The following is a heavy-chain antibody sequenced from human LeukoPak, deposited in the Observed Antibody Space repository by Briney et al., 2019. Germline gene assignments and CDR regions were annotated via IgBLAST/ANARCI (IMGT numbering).Heavy chain of an antibody. CDR3: ARVPPYSSSWSFDY. V-gene: IGHV4-59*01. J-gene: IGHJ4*02. D-gene: IGHD6-13*01. CDR1: GGSISSYY. Sequence: SETLSLNCTVSGGSISSYYWSWLRQPPGKGLEWIGYIYYSGSTNYNPSLKSRVTISVDTSKNQFSLKPSSVTAANTAVYYCARVPPYSSSWSFDYWGQGTLVTVSS. CDR2: IYYSGST.